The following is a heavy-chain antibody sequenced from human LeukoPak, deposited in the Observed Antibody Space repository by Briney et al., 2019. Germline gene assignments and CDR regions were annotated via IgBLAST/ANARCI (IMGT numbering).Heavy chain of an antibody. V-gene: IGHV1-2*02. CDR3: ARELYCSSTSCYRVLDY. Sequence: ASVKVSCKASGYTITGYYMHWVRQAPGQGLEWMGWINPNSGGTNYAQKFQGRVTMTRDTSISTAYMELSRLRSDDTAVYYCARELYCSSTSCYRVLDYWGQGTLVTVSS. J-gene: IGHJ4*02. D-gene: IGHD2-2*01. CDR1: GYTITGYY. CDR2: INPNSGGT.